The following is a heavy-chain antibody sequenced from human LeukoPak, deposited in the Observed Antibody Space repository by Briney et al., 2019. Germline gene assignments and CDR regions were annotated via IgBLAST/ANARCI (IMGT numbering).Heavy chain of an antibody. J-gene: IGHJ4*02. Sequence: ASVKVSCKASGYTFTSYYMHWVRQAPGQGLEWMGIINPSGGSTSYAQKFQGRVTMTRDTSTSTVYMELSSLRSEDTAVYYCARGGGVWSGEQLYFDYWGQGTLVTVSS. CDR3: ARGGGVWSGEQLYFDY. CDR1: GYTFTSYY. CDR2: INPSGGST. D-gene: IGHD3-10*01. V-gene: IGHV1-46*03.